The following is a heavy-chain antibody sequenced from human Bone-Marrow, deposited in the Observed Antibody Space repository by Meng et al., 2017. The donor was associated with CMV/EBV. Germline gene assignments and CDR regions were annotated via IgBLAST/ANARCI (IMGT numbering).Heavy chain of an antibody. CDR2: IYYSGST. CDR3: AIQDCSSTSCSFDY. CDR1: GGSISSSSYY. J-gene: IGHJ4*02. Sequence: SETLSLTCTVSGGSISSSSYYWGWIRQPPGKGLEWIGSIYYSGSTYYNPSLKSRVTISVDTSKNQFSLKLSSVTAADTAVYYCAIQDCSSTSCSFDYWGQGTLVTVSS. V-gene: IGHV4-39*01. D-gene: IGHD2-2*01.